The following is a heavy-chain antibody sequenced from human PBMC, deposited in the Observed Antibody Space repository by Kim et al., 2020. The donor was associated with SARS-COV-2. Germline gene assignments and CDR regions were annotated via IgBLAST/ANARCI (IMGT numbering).Heavy chain of an antibody. CDR3: AKEDDFWSGNGLDV. Sequence: GGSLRLSCTASGFTFSSYAMNWARQAPGKGLEWVSSISGSVVSAFYADSVKGRFTISRDNSKNTLFLQMTSLRADDTAVYYCAKEDDFWSGNGLDVWGQGTTVIVSS. V-gene: IGHV3-23*01. J-gene: IGHJ6*02. CDR1: GFTFSSYA. CDR2: ISGSVVSA. D-gene: IGHD3-3*01.